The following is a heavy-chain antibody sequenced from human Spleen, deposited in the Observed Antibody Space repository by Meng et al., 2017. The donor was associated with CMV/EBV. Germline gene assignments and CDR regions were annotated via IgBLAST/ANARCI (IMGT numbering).Heavy chain of an antibody. D-gene: IGHD3/OR15-3a*01. CDR2: IKRKIGGGTT. J-gene: IGHJ4*02. CDR3: TTDIWTGDGVDY. Sequence: GGSLRLSCAASGFTFSNAWMNWVRQAPGKGLEWVGRIKRKIGGGTTDYAAPGKGRFTISRDDSNNTLHLQMNRLKTEDTAVYYCTTDIWTGDGVDYWGQGTPVTVSS. CDR1: GFTFSNAW. V-gene: IGHV3-15*01.